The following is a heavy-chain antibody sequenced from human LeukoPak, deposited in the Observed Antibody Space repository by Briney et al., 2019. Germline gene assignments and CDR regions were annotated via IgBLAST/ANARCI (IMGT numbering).Heavy chain of an antibody. CDR2: IHSDGRTI. V-gene: IGHV3-74*01. CDR1: GFTFSSYW. Sequence: GGCLRLSCAASGFTFSSYWIHWVRQAPGKGLVWVSRIHSDGRTINYADSVKGRFTISRDNAKNTAYLQMNSLRAEDTAVYYCARERGNYGDYAFDYWGQGTLVTVSS. D-gene: IGHD4-17*01. J-gene: IGHJ4*02. CDR3: ARERGNYGDYAFDY.